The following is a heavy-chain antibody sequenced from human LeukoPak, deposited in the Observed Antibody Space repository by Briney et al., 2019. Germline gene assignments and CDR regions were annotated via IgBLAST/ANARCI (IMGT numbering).Heavy chain of an antibody. J-gene: IGHJ4*02. D-gene: IGHD5-18*01. CDR3: AKDSRYGYRWDYDY. Sequence: GGSLRLSCAASGFTFSTYNMNWVRQAPGKGLEWVSYISDGGKTKYSADSVKGRFTISRDNSKNTLYLQMNSLRAEDTAVYYCAKDSRYGYRWDYDYWGQGTLVTVSS. CDR2: ISDGGKTK. V-gene: IGHV3-23*01. CDR1: GFTFSTYN.